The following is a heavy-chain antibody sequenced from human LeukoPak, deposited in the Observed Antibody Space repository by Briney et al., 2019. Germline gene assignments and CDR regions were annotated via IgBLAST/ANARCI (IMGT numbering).Heavy chain of an antibody. D-gene: IGHD3-22*01. Sequence: GESLKISCKGSGYTFTTYWTSWLRQVPGKGLEWMGRIDPIDSYTYYSPSFQGHVTISVDKSISTAYLQWNSLQASDTAMYYCARPAPDSSLFDIWGQGTMVTVSS. J-gene: IGHJ3*02. CDR3: ARPAPDSSLFDI. V-gene: IGHV5-10-1*01. CDR2: IDPIDSYT. CDR1: GYTFTTYW.